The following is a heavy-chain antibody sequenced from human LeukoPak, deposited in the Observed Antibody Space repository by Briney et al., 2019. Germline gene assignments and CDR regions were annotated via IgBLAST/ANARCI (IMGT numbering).Heavy chain of an antibody. CDR2: VYYSGSA. D-gene: IGHD1-26*01. CDR3: ARDMDSGPDFFDY. CDR1: GGSISTSAYY. V-gene: IGHV4-39*07. J-gene: IGHJ4*02. Sequence: SETLSLTCTLSGGSISTSAYYWGWIRQPPGKGLEWIGNVYYSGSAYYNPSLKSRVTISVDSSKNQFSLNLSSVTAADTAVYYCARDMDSGPDFFDYWGLGTLVTVSS.